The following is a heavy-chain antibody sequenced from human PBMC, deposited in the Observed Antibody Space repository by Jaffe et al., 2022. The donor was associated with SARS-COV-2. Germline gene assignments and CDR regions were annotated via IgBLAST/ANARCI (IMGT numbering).Heavy chain of an antibody. Sequence: QVRLQQSGPGLVKPSQTLSLTCAISGDSVSSDNGAWNWIRQSPSGGLEWLGRTYYRSEWNYDYAESVQGRISIDADTSKNQVSLQLSSVTPEDTAMYYCTRVVFPSRAVVGTTSGGMHVWGQGTTVTVSS. J-gene: IGHJ6*02. CDR3: TRVVFPSRAVVGTTSGGMHV. D-gene: IGHD1-26*01. CDR1: GDSVSSDNGA. CDR2: TYYRSEWNY. V-gene: IGHV6-1*01.